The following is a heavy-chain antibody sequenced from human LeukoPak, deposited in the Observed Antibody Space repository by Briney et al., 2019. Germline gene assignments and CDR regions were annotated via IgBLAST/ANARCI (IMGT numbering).Heavy chain of an antibody. J-gene: IGHJ4*02. Sequence: GGSLRLSCAASGFTFSSYAVSWVRQATGKGLEWVSAIGDSGGATNYAASVKGRFTISRDNSKNTLYLQMNSLRAEDTAVYYCAKRSCSGGKCYFDCLRQGTLVTVCS. CDR2: IGDSGGAT. D-gene: IGHD2-15*01. CDR3: AKRSCSGGKCYFDC. V-gene: IGHV3-23*01. CDR1: GFTFSSYA.